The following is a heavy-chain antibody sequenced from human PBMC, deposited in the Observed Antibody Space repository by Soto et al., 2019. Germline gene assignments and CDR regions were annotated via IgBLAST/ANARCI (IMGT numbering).Heavy chain of an antibody. J-gene: IGHJ4*02. CDR3: ARDQPGITTTGGGRIDH. D-gene: IGHD1-20*01. CDR1: GFTFSTHA. V-gene: IGHV3-30-3*01. Sequence: QVQLVESGGGVVQPGRSLRLSCAASGFTFSTHAMHWVRQAPGKGLECVAIVSFDGSNKYYADSVKGRFTIYRDNSKNTLYLQMSGLTPEDTAVYYCARDQPGITTTGGGRIDHWGQGTLVTVSS. CDR2: VSFDGSNK.